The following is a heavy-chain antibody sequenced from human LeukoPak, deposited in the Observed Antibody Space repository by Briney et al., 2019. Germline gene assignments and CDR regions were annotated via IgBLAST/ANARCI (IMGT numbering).Heavy chain of an antibody. CDR3: ARDRSSGWTGVFDY. Sequence: ASVKVSCKASGYPLRNYGIIWVRQAPGQGLEWMGWISAYNGNTNYAQKFQGRVTMTTDTSTSTAYMELRSLGSDDTAVYYCARDRSSGWTGVFDYWGQGTLVTVSS. D-gene: IGHD6-19*01. CDR2: ISAYNGNT. CDR1: GYPLRNYG. J-gene: IGHJ4*02. V-gene: IGHV1-18*01.